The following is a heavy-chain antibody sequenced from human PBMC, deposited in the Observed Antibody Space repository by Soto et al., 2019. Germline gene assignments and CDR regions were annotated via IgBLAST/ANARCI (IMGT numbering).Heavy chain of an antibody. CDR1: GFTFTSSA. Sequence: SVKVSCKASGFTFTSSAMQWVRQARGQRLEWIGWIVVGSGNTNYAQKFQERVTITRDMSTSTAYMELSSLRSEDTAVYYCAAISYDFWSGPSNWFDPLGQGTLVTVSS. D-gene: IGHD3-3*01. V-gene: IGHV1-58*02. CDR3: AAISYDFWSGPSNWFDP. CDR2: IVVGSGNT. J-gene: IGHJ5*02.